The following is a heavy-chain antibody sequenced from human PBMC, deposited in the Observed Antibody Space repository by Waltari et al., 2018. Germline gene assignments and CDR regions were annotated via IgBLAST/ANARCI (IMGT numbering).Heavy chain of an antibody. J-gene: IGHJ4*02. CDR3: TRAAHRNFSGSGKFFDY. D-gene: IGHD3-10*01. CDR2: IIPILGIA. Sequence: QVQLVQSGAEMKTPGSSVKVSCKASGDIFSTYTLNWVRHAPGQGLEWMGRIIPILGIANYAQKFQGRVTITADRSTSTAYMELSNLGSEDTAVYYCTRAAHRNFSGSGKFFDYWGQGTLVTVSS. V-gene: IGHV1-69*02. CDR1: GDIFSTYT.